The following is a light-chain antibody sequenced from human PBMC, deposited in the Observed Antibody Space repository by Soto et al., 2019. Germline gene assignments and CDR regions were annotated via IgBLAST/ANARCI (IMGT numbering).Light chain of an antibody. CDR3: SSYTSSSTVV. CDR1: STDVGGYNY. J-gene: IGLJ2*01. Sequence: QSALTQPASVSGSPGQSITISCTGTSTDVGGYNYVSWYQQHPGKAPKPMIYDVSNRPSGVSNRFSGSKSGNTASLTISGLQAEDEADYYCSSYTSSSTVVFGGGTKLTV. CDR2: DVS. V-gene: IGLV2-14*01.